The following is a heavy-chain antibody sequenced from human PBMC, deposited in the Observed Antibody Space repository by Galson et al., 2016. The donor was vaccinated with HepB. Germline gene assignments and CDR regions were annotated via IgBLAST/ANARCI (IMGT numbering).Heavy chain of an antibody. D-gene: IGHD3-16*01. Sequence: SETLSLTCTVSVGSVTGRYWSWIRQSPGKGLEWIGCVYHSGYSETSPSLKSRVTISVDPSNNQFSLKLTSVTAADTAVYYCARHYDVAPMGRFFDSCGQGARITVSS. J-gene: IGHJ5*01. CDR1: VGSVTGRY. CDR2: VYHSGYS. V-gene: IGHV4-59*08. CDR3: ARHYDVAPMGRFFDS.